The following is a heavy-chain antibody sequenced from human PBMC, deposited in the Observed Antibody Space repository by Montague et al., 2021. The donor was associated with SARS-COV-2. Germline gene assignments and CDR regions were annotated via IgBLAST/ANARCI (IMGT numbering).Heavy chain of an antibody. Sequence: SETLSLTCTVSGVSVTDYYWSWIRQPPGKGLEWVGDVLYNKGTNFNPSLKSQVAISVDTSKNQFSLRLTSVTAADTAFYYCVRHPQYDGLNGPPDFWDQGTLVTVSS. D-gene: IGHD3-9*01. J-gene: IGHJ4*02. CDR3: VRHPQYDGLNGPPDF. CDR2: VLYNKGT. CDR1: GVSVTDYY. V-gene: IGHV4-59*08.